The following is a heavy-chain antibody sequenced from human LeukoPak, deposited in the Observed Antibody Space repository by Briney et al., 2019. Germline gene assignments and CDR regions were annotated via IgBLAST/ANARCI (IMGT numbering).Heavy chain of an antibody. V-gene: IGHV3-30*02. J-gene: IGHJ3*02. CDR2: IRYDGNLQ. CDR3: SREASEAFDI. Sequence: QAGGSLRLSCAVSGFLFSSYNMNWVRQAPGKGLEWVAVIRYDGNLQYHADSVKGRFTVSKDNFKDTLYLHMNGLRPEDSGVYYCSREASEAFDIWGQGSMVTVS. CDR1: GFLFSSYN.